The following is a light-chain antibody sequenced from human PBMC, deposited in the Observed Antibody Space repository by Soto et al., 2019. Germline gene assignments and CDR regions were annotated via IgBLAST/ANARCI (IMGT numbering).Light chain of an antibody. J-gene: IGKJ1*01. CDR2: GAS. CDR3: QQANSFPRT. Sequence: DIQMTQSPSSVSASVGDRITITCRAGQDINSWLAWYQQKPGKAPKLLIYGASSLQSGGPSRFSGSGSWTAFTLTISSLQPEDFATYYCQQANSFPRTFGQGTKVEIK. CDR1: QDINSW. V-gene: IGKV1-12*01.